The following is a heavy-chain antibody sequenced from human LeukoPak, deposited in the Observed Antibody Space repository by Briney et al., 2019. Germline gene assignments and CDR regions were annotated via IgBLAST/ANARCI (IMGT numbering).Heavy chain of an antibody. V-gene: IGHV3-53*01. J-gene: IGHJ4*02. D-gene: IGHD3-10*01. CDR2: IYSGGST. CDR3: ARYGDRPSN. CDR1: GFTVSTTY. Sequence: PGGSLRLSCSASGFTVSTTYMTWVRQAPGKGLEWVSLIYSGGSTYNADSVKGRFTISRDNSKNTLHLQMNSLRAEDTAVYYCARYGDRPSNWGQGTLVTVSS.